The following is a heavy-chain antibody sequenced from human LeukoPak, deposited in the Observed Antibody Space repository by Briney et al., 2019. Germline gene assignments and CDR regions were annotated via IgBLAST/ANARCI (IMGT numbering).Heavy chain of an antibody. CDR3: AREVGYGPSFCYYYYYMDV. CDR2: INWNGGST. J-gene: IGHJ6*03. Sequence: GGSLRLSCAASGFTFDDYGMSWVRQAPGKGLEWVSGINWNGGSTGYADSVKGRFTISRDNAKNSLYLQMNSLRAEDTALYYCAREVGYGPSFCYYYYYMDVWGKGTTVTVSS. D-gene: IGHD5-18*01. V-gene: IGHV3-20*04. CDR1: GFTFDDYG.